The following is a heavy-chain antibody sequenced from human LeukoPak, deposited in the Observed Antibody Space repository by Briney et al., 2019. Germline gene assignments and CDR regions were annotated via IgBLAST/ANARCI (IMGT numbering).Heavy chain of an antibody. CDR3: AKVRMITMIAYDAFDI. Sequence: GGSLRLSCAASGFTFRSYAMSWVRQAPGKGLEWVSAISGSGGSTYYADSVKGRLTISRDNSKNTLYLQMNSLRAEDTAVYYCAKVRMITMIAYDAFDIWGQGTMVTVSS. D-gene: IGHD3-22*01. CDR1: GFTFRSYA. CDR2: ISGSGGST. V-gene: IGHV3-23*01. J-gene: IGHJ3*02.